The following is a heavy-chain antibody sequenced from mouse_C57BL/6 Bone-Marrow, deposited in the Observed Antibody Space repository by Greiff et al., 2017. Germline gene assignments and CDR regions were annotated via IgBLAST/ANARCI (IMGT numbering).Heavy chain of an antibody. CDR1: GYTFTSYG. Sequence: VQLQQSGAELARPGASVKLSCKASGYTFTSYGISWVKQRTGQGLEWIGEIYPRSGNTYYNEKFKGKATLTADKSSSTAYMELRSLTSEDSAVYFCARSGGLRRGFAYWGQGTLVTVSA. CDR2: IYPRSGNT. J-gene: IGHJ3*01. V-gene: IGHV1-81*01. CDR3: ARSGGLRRGFAY. D-gene: IGHD2-4*01.